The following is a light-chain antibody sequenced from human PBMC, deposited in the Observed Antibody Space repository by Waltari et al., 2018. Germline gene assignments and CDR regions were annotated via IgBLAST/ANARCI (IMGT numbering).Light chain of an antibody. J-gene: IGKJ1*01. CDR1: QSVSSY. V-gene: IGKV3-20*01. Sequence: EIXLXXSPGTLSXSPGERATLSCRASQSVSSYLAWYQQKPGQAPRTLIYGASSRATGIPDRFSGSGSGTDFTLTISRLEPEDFAVYYCQQYGSSPRTFGQGTKVEIK. CDR3: QQYGSSPRT. CDR2: GAS.